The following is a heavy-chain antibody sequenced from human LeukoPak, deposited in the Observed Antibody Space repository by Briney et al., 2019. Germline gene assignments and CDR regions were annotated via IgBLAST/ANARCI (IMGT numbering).Heavy chain of an antibody. CDR2: IYTSGST. J-gene: IGHJ4*02. D-gene: IGHD6-19*01. V-gene: IGHV4-4*07. CDR1: GGSISSYY. CDR3: ASSYDIAVAGYHFDY. Sequence: SETLSLTCTVSGGSISSYYWSWIRQPAGKGLEWIGRIYTSGSTNYNPSLKSRVTMSVDTSKNQFSLKLSSVTAADTAVYYCASSYDIAVAGYHFDYWGQGTLVTVSS.